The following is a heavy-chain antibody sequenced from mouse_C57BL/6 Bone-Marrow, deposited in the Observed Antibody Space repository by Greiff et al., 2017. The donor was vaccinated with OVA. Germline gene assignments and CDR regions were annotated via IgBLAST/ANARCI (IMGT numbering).Heavy chain of an antibody. CDR1: GYTFTSYW. CDR3: LFYYYGLYYFDY. CDR2: INPSDSDT. D-gene: IGHD1-1*01. Sequence: QVQLQQPGAELVKPGASVKVSCKASGYTFTSYWMHWVKQRPGQGLEWIGRINPSDSDTNYNQKFKGKATLTVDQSSSTAYMQLSSLTSEYSAVYYCLFYYYGLYYFDYWGQGTTLTVSS. V-gene: IGHV1-74*01. J-gene: IGHJ2*01.